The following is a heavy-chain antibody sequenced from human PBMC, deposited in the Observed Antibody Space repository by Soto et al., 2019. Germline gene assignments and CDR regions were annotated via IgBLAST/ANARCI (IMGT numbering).Heavy chain of an antibody. J-gene: IGHJ5*02. D-gene: IGHD3-3*01. Sequence: SETLSLTCTVSGGSMRSSRYYWGWIRQPPGKGLEWIGSIYYSGSTYYNPSLKSRVTISVDTSKNQFSLKLSSVTAADTAVYYCARLPLGDLNWFDPWGQGTLVTVSS. CDR2: IYYSGST. CDR3: ARLPLGDLNWFDP. V-gene: IGHV4-39*01. CDR1: GGSMRSSRYY.